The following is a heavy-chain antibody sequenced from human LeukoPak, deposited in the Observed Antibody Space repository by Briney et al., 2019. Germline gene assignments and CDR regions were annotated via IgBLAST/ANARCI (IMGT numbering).Heavy chain of an antibody. D-gene: IGHD5-24*01. J-gene: IGHJ4*02. CDR1: GGSINSYY. CDR3: ARTFRDREVYY. CDR2: VYSSGST. V-gene: IGHV4-59*12. Sequence: PSETLSLTCTVSGGSINSYYWSWIRQPPGRGLEWIGYVYSSGSTNYNPSLKSRVTISVDTSKNQFSLKLSSVTAADTAVYYCARTFRDREVYYWGQGTLVTVSS.